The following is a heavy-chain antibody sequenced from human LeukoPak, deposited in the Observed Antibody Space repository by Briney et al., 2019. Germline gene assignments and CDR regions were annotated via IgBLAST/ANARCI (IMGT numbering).Heavy chain of an antibody. D-gene: IGHD5-18*01. CDR2: IYHSGNT. Sequence: PSETLSLTCAVSGYSISSGYYWGWIRRPPGKGLERIGSIYHSGNTYYNPSLTSRVTISVDTSKNQFSLKLNSVTAADTAVYYCARAIQSGGYFDYWGQRILVTVSS. CDR3: ARAIQSGGYFDY. CDR1: GYSISSGYY. J-gene: IGHJ4*02. V-gene: IGHV4-38-2*01.